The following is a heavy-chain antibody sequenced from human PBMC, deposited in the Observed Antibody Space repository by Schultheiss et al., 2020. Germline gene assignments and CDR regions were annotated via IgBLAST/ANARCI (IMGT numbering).Heavy chain of an antibody. Sequence: GGSLRLSCAASGFTFSSYSMNWVRQAPGKGLEWVSHISSSSSTIYYADSVKGRFTISRDNSKNTLYLQMNSLRAEDTAVYYCAKVTPPGNYYRLRFDYWGQGTLVTVSS. CDR1: GFTFSSYS. CDR2: ISSSSSTI. J-gene: IGHJ4*02. CDR3: AKVTPPGNYYRLRFDY. D-gene: IGHD1-26*01. V-gene: IGHV3-48*01.